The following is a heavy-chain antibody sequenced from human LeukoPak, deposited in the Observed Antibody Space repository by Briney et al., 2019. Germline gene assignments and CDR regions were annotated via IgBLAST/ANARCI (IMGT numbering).Heavy chain of an antibody. V-gene: IGHV3-48*04. CDR1: GFTLSSYS. Sequence: GGSLRLSCAASGFTLSSYSMNWVRQAPGKGLEWVSYISSSSSTIYYADSVKGRFTISRDNAKNSLYLQMNSLRAEDTAVYYCARTYYYDSSGYVWGQGTLVTVSS. D-gene: IGHD3-22*01. CDR3: ARTYYYDSSGYV. CDR2: ISSSSSTI. J-gene: IGHJ4*02.